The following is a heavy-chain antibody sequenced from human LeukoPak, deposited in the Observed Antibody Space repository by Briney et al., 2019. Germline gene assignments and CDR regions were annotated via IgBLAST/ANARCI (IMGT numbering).Heavy chain of an antibody. J-gene: IGHJ4*02. Sequence: GGSLRLSCAASGFTFSSYSMNWVRQAPGKGLEWVSSISSDSTYIYYADSVKGRFTISRDNAKNLLYLQMNSLRAEDTAVYYCASRGSYHFFDYWGQGTLVTVSS. V-gene: IGHV3-21*01. CDR3: ASRGSYHFFDY. D-gene: IGHD3-3*01. CDR1: GFTFSSYS. CDR2: ISSDSTYI.